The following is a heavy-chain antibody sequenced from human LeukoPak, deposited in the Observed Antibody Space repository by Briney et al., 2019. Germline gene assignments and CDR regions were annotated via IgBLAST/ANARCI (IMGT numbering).Heavy chain of an antibody. J-gene: IGHJ4*02. D-gene: IGHD2-8*01. CDR1: GGSISSSCYY. CDR3: AREAATTYCTNGVCAYFDY. CDR2: IYYSEST. V-gene: IGHV4-39*07. Sequence: SETLSLTCTVSGGSISSSCYYLGWIRQPPGKGLEWIGSIYYSESTYYNPSLKSRVTIAVYTSKHQSSLKLSSVTAADTAMYYCAREAATTYCTNGVCAYFDYWGQGTLVTVSS.